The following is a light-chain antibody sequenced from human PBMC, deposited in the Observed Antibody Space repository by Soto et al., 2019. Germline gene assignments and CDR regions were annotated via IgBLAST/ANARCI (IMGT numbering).Light chain of an antibody. CDR1: QSVSSN. CDR2: GAS. V-gene: IGKV3-15*01. CDR3: QQYNNWPPLT. Sequence: EIVMTQYPATLSVSPGERATLSCRASQSVSSNLAWYQQKPSQAPRLLIYGASTRATGISARFSGSGSGTEFTLTISSLQSEDFAVYYCQQYNNWPPLTVGGGTKVEIK. J-gene: IGKJ4*01.